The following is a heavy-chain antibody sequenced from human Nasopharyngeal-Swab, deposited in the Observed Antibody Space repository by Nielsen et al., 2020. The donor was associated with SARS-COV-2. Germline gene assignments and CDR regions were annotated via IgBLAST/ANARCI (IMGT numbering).Heavy chain of an antibody. CDR2: IKEDGSEK. V-gene: IGHV3-7*03. Sequence: GGSLRLSCAASGFSFSSHWMSWVRQARGKGLEWVANIKEDGSEKCYVDSVKGRFTISRDKAKDSLYMQMNSLRAEDTPVYYCAGGNSADHWGQGTLVTVSS. CDR3: AGGNSADH. J-gene: IGHJ4*02. D-gene: IGHD4-23*01. CDR1: GFSFSSHW.